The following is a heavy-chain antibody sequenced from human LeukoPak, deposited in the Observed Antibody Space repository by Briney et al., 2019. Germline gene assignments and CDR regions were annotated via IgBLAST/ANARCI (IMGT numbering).Heavy chain of an antibody. CDR3: AKGLGYSDYEWCFDY. J-gene: IGHJ4*02. V-gene: IGHV3-23*01. Sequence: GGSLRLSCAASGFTFSSYAMSWVRQAPGKGLEWVSAISGSGGSTYSADSVKGRFTVSRDNSKNTLNLQMNSLRPEDTAVYYCAKGLGYSDYEWCFDYWGQGTRVTVSS. CDR1: GFTFSSYA. CDR2: ISGSGGST. D-gene: IGHD5-12*01.